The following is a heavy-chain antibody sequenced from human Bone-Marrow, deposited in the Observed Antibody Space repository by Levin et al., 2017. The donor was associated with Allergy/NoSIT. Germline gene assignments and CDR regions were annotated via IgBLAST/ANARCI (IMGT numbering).Heavy chain of an antibody. CDR1: GYTFTSYG. CDR3: ARDRAAAGTMDV. Sequence: GESLKISCKASGYTFTSYGISWVRQAPGQGLEWMGWISAYNGNTNYAQKLQGRVTMTTDTSTSTAYMELRSLRSDDTAVYYCARDRAAAGTMDVWGQGTTVTVSS. V-gene: IGHV1-18*01. CDR2: ISAYNGNT. J-gene: IGHJ6*02. D-gene: IGHD6-13*01.